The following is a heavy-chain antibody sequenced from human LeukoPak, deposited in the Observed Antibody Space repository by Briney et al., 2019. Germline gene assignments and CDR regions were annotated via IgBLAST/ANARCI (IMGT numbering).Heavy chain of an antibody. Sequence: PGGSLRLSCAASGFTFDNYAMHWVRQGPGKGLEWVSGISWNSGSRVYVDSVRGRFTISRDNAKNSLYLQMDSLRPEDMALYYCIKYVNLAFCSGGSCSAHFDYWGQGTLVTVSS. D-gene: IGHD2-15*01. V-gene: IGHV3-9*03. J-gene: IGHJ4*02. CDR2: ISWNSGSR. CDR3: IKYVNLAFCSGGSCSAHFDY. CDR1: GFTFDNYA.